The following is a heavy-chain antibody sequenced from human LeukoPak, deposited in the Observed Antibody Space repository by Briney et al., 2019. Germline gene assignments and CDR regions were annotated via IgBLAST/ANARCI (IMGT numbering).Heavy chain of an antibody. D-gene: IGHD6-19*01. CDR1: GGSISSSSYY. CDR3: ARVVVVAATGYFGMDV. V-gene: IGHV4-39*01. Sequence: SETLSLTCTVSGGSISSSSYYWGWIRQPPGRGLEWIGSIYYSGSTYHNPSLKSRVTISVDTSKNRFSLRLSSVTAADTAVYYCARVVVVAATGYFGMDVWGQGTTVTVSS. CDR2: IYYSGST. J-gene: IGHJ6*02.